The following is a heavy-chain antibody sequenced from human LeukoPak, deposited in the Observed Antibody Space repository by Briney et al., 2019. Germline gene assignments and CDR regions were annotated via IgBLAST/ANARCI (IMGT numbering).Heavy chain of an antibody. J-gene: IGHJ1*01. CDR3: ARAPSEVGGYYPEYFRH. CDR2: IKSDGKT. CDR1: GFTFSRYW. D-gene: IGHD3-22*01. V-gene: IGHV3-74*01. Sequence: PGGALSLSCEASGFTFSRYWMRRVRPAPGKGLVWVSLIKSDGKTNYADSVKGRFTISRDNAKNTVYLQMDSLRAEDTGVYYCARAPSEVGGYYPEYFRHWGQGTLVTVSS.